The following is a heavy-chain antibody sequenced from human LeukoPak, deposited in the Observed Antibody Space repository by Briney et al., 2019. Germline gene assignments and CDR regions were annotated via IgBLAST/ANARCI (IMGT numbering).Heavy chain of an antibody. CDR2: IIPIFGIA. CDR3: ARDGGIVGATSAFDY. Sequence: GASVKVSCKASGGTFSSYAISWVRQAPGQGLEWMGRIIPIFGIANYAQKFQGRVTVTADKSTSTAYMELSSLRSEDTAVYYCARDGGIVGATSAFDYWGQETLVTVSS. J-gene: IGHJ4*02. D-gene: IGHD1-26*01. CDR1: GGTFSSYA. V-gene: IGHV1-69*04.